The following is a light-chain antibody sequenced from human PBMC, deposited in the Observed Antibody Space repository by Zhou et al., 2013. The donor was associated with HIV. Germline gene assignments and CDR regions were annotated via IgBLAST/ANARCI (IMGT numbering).Light chain of an antibody. J-gene: IGKJ4*01. V-gene: IGKV1-5*01. Sequence: DIQMTQSPSTLSASVGDRITITCRASQSVSTYLAWYQQRPGRAPKLLVSGASTLESGVPSRFSGSGSGTEFGLTITALQPDDFATYFCQQYKTVPLTFGGGTRV. CDR2: GAS. CDR1: QSVSTY. CDR3: QQYKTVPLT.